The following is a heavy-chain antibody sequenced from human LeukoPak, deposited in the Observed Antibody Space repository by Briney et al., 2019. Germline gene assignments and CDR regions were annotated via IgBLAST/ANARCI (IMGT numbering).Heavy chain of an antibody. D-gene: IGHD6-13*01. J-gene: IGHJ6*02. V-gene: IGHV3-30-3*01. CDR1: GFTFSSYA. CDR3: ARDAAARGYYYYYGMDV. CDR2: ISYDGSNK. Sequence: GGSLRLSCAASGFTFSSYAMHWVRQAPGKGLEWVAVISYDGSNKYYADSVKGRFTISRDNSKNTLYLQMNSLRAEDTAVYYCARDAAARGYYYYYGMDVWGQGTTVTVSS.